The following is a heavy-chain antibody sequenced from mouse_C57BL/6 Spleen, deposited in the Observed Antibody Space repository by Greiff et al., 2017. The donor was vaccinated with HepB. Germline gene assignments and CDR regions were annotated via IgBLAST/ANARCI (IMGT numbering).Heavy chain of an antibody. D-gene: IGHD1-1*01. Sequence: EVKLMESGGDLVKPGGSLKLSCAASGFTFSSYGMSWVRQTPDKRLEWVATISSGGSYTYYPDSGKGRFTISRDNAKNTLYLQMSHLKSEDTAMYYCASQDYYGHWYFDVWGTGTTVTVSS. CDR2: ISSGGSYT. V-gene: IGHV5-6*01. J-gene: IGHJ1*03. CDR1: GFTFSSYG. CDR3: ASQDYYGHWYFDV.